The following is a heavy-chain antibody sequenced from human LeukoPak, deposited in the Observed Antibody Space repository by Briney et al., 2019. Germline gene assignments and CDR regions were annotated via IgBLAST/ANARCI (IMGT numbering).Heavy chain of an antibody. Sequence: GGSLRLSCAASGFTFSSYSMNWVRQAPGKGLEWVSSISSSSSYIYYADSVKGRFTISRDNAKNSLYLQMNSLRAEDTAVYYCARDGAARPPKPFGYWGQGTLVTVSS. D-gene: IGHD6-6*01. J-gene: IGHJ4*02. V-gene: IGHV3-21*01. CDR3: ARDGAARPPKPFGY. CDR2: ISSSSSYI. CDR1: GFTFSSYS.